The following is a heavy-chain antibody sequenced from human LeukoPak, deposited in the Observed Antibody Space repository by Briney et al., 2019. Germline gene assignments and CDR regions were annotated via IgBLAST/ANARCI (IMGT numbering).Heavy chain of an antibody. CDR1: GFTFNDYG. CDR2: ITGSGGST. Sequence: GGSLGLSCEGSGFTFNDYGMNWVRQAPGKGLEWVSGITGSGGSTYYADSVKGRFTISRDNSKNTVYLQINSLTAEDTAVYFCGRDSRWAQPDYWGQGTLVTVSS. CDR3: GRDSRWAQPDY. V-gene: IGHV3-23*01. D-gene: IGHD5-24*01. J-gene: IGHJ4*02.